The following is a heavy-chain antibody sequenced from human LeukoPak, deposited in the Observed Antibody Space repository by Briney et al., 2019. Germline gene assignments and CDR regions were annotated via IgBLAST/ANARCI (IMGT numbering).Heavy chain of an antibody. J-gene: IGHJ4*02. CDR2: ISFSTTYT. V-gene: IGHV3-11*05. CDR3: ARDRHKLYYGSGGFSPFFDS. CDR1: GFTFSDYY. D-gene: IGHD3-10*01. Sequence: PGGSLRLSCAASGFTFSDYYMSWIRQTPGKGLEWISYISFSTTYTNYADSVKGRFTISRDNAKNSLYLQMNSLRAEDTAVYYCARDRHKLYYGSGGFSPFFDSWGQGTLVTVSS.